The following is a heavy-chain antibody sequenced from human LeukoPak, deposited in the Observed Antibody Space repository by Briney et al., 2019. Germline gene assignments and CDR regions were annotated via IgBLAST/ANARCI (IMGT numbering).Heavy chain of an antibody. Sequence: SETLSLTCTVSGGSISSYYWSWIRQPAGKGLEWIGRIYTSGSTNYNPSLKSRVTMSVDTSKNQFSLKLSSVTAADTAVYYCARSGSFSDWFDPWGQETLVTVSS. J-gene: IGHJ5*02. CDR3: ARSGSFSDWFDP. CDR1: GGSISSYY. V-gene: IGHV4-4*07. CDR2: IYTSGST. D-gene: IGHD1-26*01.